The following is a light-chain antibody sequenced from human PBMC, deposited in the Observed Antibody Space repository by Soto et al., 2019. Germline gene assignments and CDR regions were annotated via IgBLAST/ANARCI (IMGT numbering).Light chain of an antibody. Sequence: QTALTQRPSSXVSPTHSITISCTVTGSDVVGYNYVSWYQQHPGKAPKRMIYEVSNRPSGFPDRFSFSKSGNTASLTVSGLQAEDEADYYCSSSAGSNNLYVFGTWTKV. CDR3: SSSAGSNNLYV. J-gene: IGLJ1*01. CDR1: GSDVVGYNY. V-gene: IGLV2-8*01. CDR2: EVS.